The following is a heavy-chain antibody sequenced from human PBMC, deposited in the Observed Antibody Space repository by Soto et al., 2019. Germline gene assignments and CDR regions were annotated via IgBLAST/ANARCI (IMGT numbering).Heavy chain of an antibody. D-gene: IGHD6-19*01. V-gene: IGHV3-30*18. CDR3: AKVRTGYSSGLYGMDV. CDR2: ISYDGSNK. Sequence: QVQLVESGGGVVQPGRSLRLSCAASGFTFSSYGMHWVRQAPGKGLEWVAVISYDGSNKYYADSVKGRFTISRDNSKNTLYLQMNSLRAADTGVYYCAKVRTGYSSGLYGMDVWGQGTTVTVSS. J-gene: IGHJ6*02. CDR1: GFTFSSYG.